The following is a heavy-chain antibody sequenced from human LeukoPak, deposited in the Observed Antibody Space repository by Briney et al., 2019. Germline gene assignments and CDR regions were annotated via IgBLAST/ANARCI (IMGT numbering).Heavy chain of an antibody. D-gene: IGHD2-15*01. Sequence: GGSLRLSCAASGFTFSSYEMNWVRQAPGKGLEWVSYISGSGNTIYYANPVKGRFTISRDNAKNSLYLQMNSLRAEDTAVYYCARFSIGGYNYGMDVWGQGTTVTVSS. V-gene: IGHV3-48*03. J-gene: IGHJ6*02. CDR2: ISGSGNTI. CDR3: ARFSIGGYNYGMDV. CDR1: GFTFSSYE.